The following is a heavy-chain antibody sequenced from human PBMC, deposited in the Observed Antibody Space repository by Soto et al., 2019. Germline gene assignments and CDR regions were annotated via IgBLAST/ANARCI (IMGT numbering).Heavy chain of an antibody. D-gene: IGHD6-13*01. CDR2: IHSGGPT. CDR3: ASPAAGAYYYGMDV. Sequence: PGGSLRLSRTASGTTVSSNYMSWGRQAPGKGLELVSVIHSGGPTYYAASVKGRFTTSRDNSKNRLYLKMNSLRAEDTAVYYCASPAAGAYYYGMDVWGQGT. CDR1: GTTVSSNY. V-gene: IGHV3-53*01. J-gene: IGHJ6*01.